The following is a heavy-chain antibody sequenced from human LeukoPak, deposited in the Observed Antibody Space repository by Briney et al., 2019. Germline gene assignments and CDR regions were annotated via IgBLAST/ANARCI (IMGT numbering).Heavy chain of an antibody. V-gene: IGHV3-48*04. Sequence: PGGSLRLSCAASGFTFSSYGMHWVRQAPGKGLEWVSYISSSGSTIYYADSVKGRFTISRDNAKNSLYLQMNSLRAEDTAVYYCARDSPKYSSGWYSLFDYWGQGTLVTVSS. J-gene: IGHJ4*02. CDR1: GFTFSSYG. CDR3: ARDSPKYSSGWYSLFDY. D-gene: IGHD6-19*01. CDR2: ISSSGSTI.